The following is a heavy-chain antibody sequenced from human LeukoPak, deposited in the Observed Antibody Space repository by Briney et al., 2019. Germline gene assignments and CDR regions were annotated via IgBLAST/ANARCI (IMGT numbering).Heavy chain of an antibody. V-gene: IGHV4-38-2*01. CDR2: IYHSGST. CDR3: ARAQGYCSGGSCYRSGYNWFDP. J-gene: IGHJ5*02. D-gene: IGHD2-15*01. Sequence: SETLSLTCAVSGYSISSGYYWGWIRPPPGKGREWIGIIYHSGSTYYNPSLKSRVTISVDTSKNQFSLKLSSVTAADTAVYYCARAQGYCSGGSCYRSGYNWFDPWGQGTLVTVSS. CDR1: GYSISSGYY.